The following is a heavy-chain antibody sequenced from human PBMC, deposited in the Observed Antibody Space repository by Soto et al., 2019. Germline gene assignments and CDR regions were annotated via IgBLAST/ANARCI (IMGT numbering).Heavy chain of an antibody. J-gene: IGHJ4*02. CDR3: ASLYCSGGSCYSTLDY. CDR1: GYTFTSYG. D-gene: IGHD2-15*01. V-gene: IGHV1-18*01. CDR2: ISAYNGNT. Sequence: ASVKVSCKASGYTFTSYGISWVRQAPGQGLEWMGWISAYNGNTNYAQKLQGRVTMTTDTSTSTAYMELRILRSDDTTVFYCASLYCSGGSCYSTLDYWGQGTLVTVSS.